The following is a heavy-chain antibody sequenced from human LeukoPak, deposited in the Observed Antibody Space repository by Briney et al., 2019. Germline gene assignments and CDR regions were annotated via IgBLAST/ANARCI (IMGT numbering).Heavy chain of an antibody. D-gene: IGHD3-16*02. J-gene: IGHJ5*02. Sequence: PGGSLRLSCAASGFTFSSYAMSWVRQAPGKGLEWVSAISGSGGSTYYADSVKGRFTIARGNSKNTLYLQMHRLRDEDNAVYYCAKDGPNDGGVIAWGQGTLVTVSS. CDR3: AKDGPNDGGVIA. V-gene: IGHV3-23*01. CDR1: GFTFSSYA. CDR2: ISGSGGST.